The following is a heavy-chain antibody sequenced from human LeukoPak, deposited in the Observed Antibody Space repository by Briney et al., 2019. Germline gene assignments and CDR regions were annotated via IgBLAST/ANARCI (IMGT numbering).Heavy chain of an antibody. J-gene: IGHJ4*02. CDR1: GGSISSYY. V-gene: IGHV4-59*01. CDR3: ARATSGIAAAGRLYFDY. Sequence: NPSETLSLTCTVSGGSISSYYWSWIRQPPGKGLEWIGYIYYSGSTNYNPSLKSRVTISVDTSKNQFSLKLSSVTAADTAVYYCARATSGIAAAGRLYFDYWGQGTLVTVSS. D-gene: IGHD6-13*01. CDR2: IYYSGST.